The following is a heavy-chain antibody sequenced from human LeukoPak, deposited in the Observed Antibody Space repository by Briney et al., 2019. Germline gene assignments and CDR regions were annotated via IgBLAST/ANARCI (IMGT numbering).Heavy chain of an antibody. V-gene: IGHV3-7*01. Sequence: GGSLRLSCAASGFPFHNYWMTWVRQAPGKGLEWVAQVNQDGSEAHYADSVKARFTISRDNAKSSVSLQMNSLRAEDTAVYYCVRDGGVSGYDLLDYWGQGTLVTASS. D-gene: IGHD5-12*01. J-gene: IGHJ4*02. CDR1: GFPFHNYW. CDR3: VRDGGVSGYDLLDY. CDR2: VNQDGSEA.